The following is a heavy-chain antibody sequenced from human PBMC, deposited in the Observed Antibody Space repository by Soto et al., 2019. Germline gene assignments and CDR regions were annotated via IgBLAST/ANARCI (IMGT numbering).Heavy chain of an antibody. V-gene: IGHV3-7*03. CDR3: ARDRPTYYYYSSGYFNDAFYI. CDR1: GFTFSAYW. Sequence: GGSLRLSCAASGFTFSAYWMSWFRQAPGKGLEWVANIKQDGSEKYYVDSVKGRFTISRDNSKNTLYLQMNSLRAEDTAVYYCARDRPTYYYYSSGYFNDAFYIWGQGTMVTVSS. D-gene: IGHD3-22*01. J-gene: IGHJ3*02. CDR2: IKQDGSEK.